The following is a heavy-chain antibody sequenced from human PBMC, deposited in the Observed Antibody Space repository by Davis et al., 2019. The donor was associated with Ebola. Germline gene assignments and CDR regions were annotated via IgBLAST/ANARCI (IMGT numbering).Heavy chain of an antibody. CDR3: AKDKGFWVPPDWFGP. J-gene: IGHJ5*02. Sequence: SLKISCAASGFTLNDYAMHWVRQVPGKGLEWVSGISWNSGSIGYADSVKGRFTISRDNSKNTLSLQMNSVRGEDTAVYYCAKDKGFWVPPDWFGPWGQGVQVTVSS. D-gene: IGHD3-16*01. V-gene: IGHV3-9*01. CDR2: ISWNSGSI. CDR1: GFTLNDYA.